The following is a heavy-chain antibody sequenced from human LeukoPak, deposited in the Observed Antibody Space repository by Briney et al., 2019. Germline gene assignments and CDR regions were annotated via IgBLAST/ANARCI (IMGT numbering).Heavy chain of an antibody. CDR2: ISSSSSYI. CDR3: ARDPWSYTMIGAFDI. D-gene: IGHD3-22*01. Sequence: GGSLRLSCAASGFTFSSYSMNWVRQAPGKGLDWVSSISSSSSYIYYANSVKGRFTISRDNAKNSLYLQMNSLRAEDTAVYYCARDPWSYTMIGAFDIWGQGTMVTVSS. J-gene: IGHJ3*02. CDR1: GFTFSSYS. V-gene: IGHV3-21*01.